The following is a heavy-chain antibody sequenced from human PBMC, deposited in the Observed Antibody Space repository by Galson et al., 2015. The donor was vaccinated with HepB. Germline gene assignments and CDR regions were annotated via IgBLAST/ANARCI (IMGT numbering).Heavy chain of an antibody. CDR1: GFTFSGSA. V-gene: IGHV3-73*01. J-gene: IGHJ4*02. CDR2: IRSKATNYAT. Sequence: CAASGFTFSGSAIHWVRQTSGKGLEWVGHIRSKATNYATAYAASLKGRFTISRDDSKNTAYLHMKSLKTEDTAVYYCIRMADLSGYSSSWGQGTLVTVSS. D-gene: IGHD6-13*01. CDR3: IRMADLSGYSSS.